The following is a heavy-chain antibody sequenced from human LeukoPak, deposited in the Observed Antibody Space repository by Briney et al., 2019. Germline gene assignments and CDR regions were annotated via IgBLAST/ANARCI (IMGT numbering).Heavy chain of an antibody. CDR3: ARGGATVTTANYYYYYMDV. CDR1: GYTFTNYG. V-gene: IGHV1-18*01. CDR2: ISAYNGNT. J-gene: IGHJ6*03. Sequence: GASVKVSCKASGYTFTNYGISWVRQAPGQGLEWMGWISAYNGNTNYAQKLQGRVTMTTDTSTSTAYMELRSLRSDDTAVYYCARGGATVTTANYYYYYMDVWGKGTTVTVSS. D-gene: IGHD4-11*01.